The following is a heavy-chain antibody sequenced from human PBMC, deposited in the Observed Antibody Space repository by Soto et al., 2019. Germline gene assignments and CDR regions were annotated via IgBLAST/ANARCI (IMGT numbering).Heavy chain of an antibody. J-gene: IGHJ4*02. D-gene: IGHD6-13*01. CDR1: GFTFSSYS. CDR2: ISSSSSYI. V-gene: IGHV3-21*01. CDR3: ARDLGDYSSSWGFFGY. Sequence: EVQLVESGGGLVKPGGSLRLSCAASGFTFSSYSMNWVRQAPGKGLEWVSSISSSSSYIYYADSVKGRFTISRDNAKNSLYLQMNSLRAEDTAVYYCARDLGDYSSSWGFFGYWGQGTLVTVSS.